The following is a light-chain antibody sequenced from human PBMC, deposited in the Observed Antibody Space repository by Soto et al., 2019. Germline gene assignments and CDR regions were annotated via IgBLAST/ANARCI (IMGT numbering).Light chain of an antibody. CDR3: AAWDDSLSGYVV. CDR2: RNN. J-gene: IGLJ2*01. Sequence: QSVLTQPPSASGTPGQRVTISCSGSSSNIGSNYVYWYQQLPGTAPKLLIYRNNQRPSGAPDRFSGSKSGTSASLAISGLRSEDEADYYCAAWDDSLSGYVVFGGGTQLT. CDR1: SSNIGSNY. V-gene: IGLV1-47*01.